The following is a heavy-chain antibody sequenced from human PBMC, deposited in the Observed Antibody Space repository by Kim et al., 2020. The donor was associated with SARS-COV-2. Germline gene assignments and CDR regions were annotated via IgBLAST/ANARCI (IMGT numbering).Heavy chain of an antibody. V-gene: IGHV1-8*01. CDR1: GYTFTSYD. CDR3: ARAAMVQNYYYYYYYMDV. CDR2: MNPNSGNT. J-gene: IGHJ6*03. Sequence: ASVKVSCKASGYTFTSYDINWVRQATGQGLEWMGWMNPNSGNTGYAQKFQGRVTMTRNTSISTAYMELSSLRSEDTAVYYCARAAMVQNYYYYYYYMDVWGNGTTVTVSS. D-gene: IGHD5-18*01.